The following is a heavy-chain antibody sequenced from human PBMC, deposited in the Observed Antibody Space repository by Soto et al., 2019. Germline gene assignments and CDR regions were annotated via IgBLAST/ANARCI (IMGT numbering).Heavy chain of an antibody. CDR2: INHSGST. V-gene: IGHV4-34*01. CDR3: ARESVVLMVYALYYFDY. CDR1: GGSFSGYY. D-gene: IGHD2-8*01. Sequence: PSETLSLTCAVYGGSFSGYYWSWIRQPPGKGLEWVGEINHSGSTNYNPSLKSRVTVSVDTSKNQFSLKLSSVTAADTAVYYCARESVVLMVYALYYFDYWGQGTLVTVSS. J-gene: IGHJ4*02.